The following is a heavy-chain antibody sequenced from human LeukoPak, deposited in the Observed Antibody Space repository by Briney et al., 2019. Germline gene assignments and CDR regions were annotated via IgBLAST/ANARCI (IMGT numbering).Heavy chain of an antibody. CDR3: ARDEGYCSNTSCYGTY. CDR1: GGTFSSHA. V-gene: IGHV1-69*13. D-gene: IGHD2-2*01. CDR2: IIPIFGTA. J-gene: IGHJ4*02. Sequence: GASVKVSCKASGGTFSSHAISWVRQAPGQGLEWMGGIIPIFGTANYAQKFQGRVTITADESTSTAYMELSSLRSEDTAVYYCARDEGYCSNTSCYGTYWGQGTLVTVSS.